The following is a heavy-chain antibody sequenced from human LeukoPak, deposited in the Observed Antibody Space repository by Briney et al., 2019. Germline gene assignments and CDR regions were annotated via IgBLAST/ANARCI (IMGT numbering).Heavy chain of an antibody. V-gene: IGHV4-30-4*01. CDR3: ARVPYGSGTYYFDF. D-gene: IGHD3-10*01. CDR1: GGSINSGDSY. Sequence: PSQTLSLTCTVSGGSINSGDSYWSWIRQPPGKSLEWIGYISYSGSPYYHPSLRSRVAISGDTSKNQFSLRLGSVTAADTAVYYCARVPYGSGTYYFDFWGQGILVTVSS. J-gene: IGHJ4*02. CDR2: ISYSGSP.